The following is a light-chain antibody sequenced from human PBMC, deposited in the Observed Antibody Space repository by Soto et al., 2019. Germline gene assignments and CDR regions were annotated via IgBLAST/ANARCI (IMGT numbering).Light chain of an antibody. V-gene: IGKV2-28*01. CDR2: LGS. CDR3: MQGLQTGT. J-gene: IGKJ1*01. CDR1: QSLLHSNGYNY. Sequence: VMTQSPLSLPVTLGQPASISCRSSQSLLHSNGYNYLDWYLQKPGQSPQLLIYLGSNRASGVPDRFSGSGSGTDFTLKISRVEAEDVGVYYCMQGLQTGTFGQGTKVDIK.